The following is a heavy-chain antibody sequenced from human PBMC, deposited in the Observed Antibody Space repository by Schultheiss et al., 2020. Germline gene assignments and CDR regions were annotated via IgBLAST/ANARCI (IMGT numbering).Heavy chain of an antibody. CDR2: IYYSGST. Sequence: SQTLSLTCAVYGGSFSGYYWSWIRQPPGKGLEWIGYIYYSGSTNYNPSLKSRVTISVDTSKNQFSLQLNSVTPEDTAVYYCTTAVLSGITGTPGDYWGLGTLVTVSS. V-gene: IGHV4-59*12. J-gene: IGHJ4*02. CDR3: TTAVLSGITGTPGDY. D-gene: IGHD1-20*01. CDR1: GGSFSGYY.